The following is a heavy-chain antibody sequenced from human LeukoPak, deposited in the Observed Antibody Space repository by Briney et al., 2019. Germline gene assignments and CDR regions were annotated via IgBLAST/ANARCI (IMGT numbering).Heavy chain of an antibody. CDR3: ARGAGTDILTGYHNNDFDY. CDR1: GGSISSYY. CDR2: IYYSGST. Sequence: SETLSLTCTVSGGSISSYYWSWIRQPPGKGLEWIGYIYYSGSTNYNPSLKSRVTISVDTSKNQFSLKLSSVTAADTAVYYCARGAGTDILTGYHNNDFDYWGQGTLVTVSS. V-gene: IGHV4-59*12. D-gene: IGHD3-9*01. J-gene: IGHJ4*02.